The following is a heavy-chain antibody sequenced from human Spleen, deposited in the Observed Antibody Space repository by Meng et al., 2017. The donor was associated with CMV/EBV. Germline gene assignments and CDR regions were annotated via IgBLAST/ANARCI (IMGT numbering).Heavy chain of an antibody. D-gene: IGHD1-26*01. CDR1: GFTFSPYS. CDR3: ARPNEWELGDGAFDI. V-gene: IGHV3-21*06. Sequence: GESLKISCAASGFTFSPYSMNWVRQAPGKGLEWVSSISGRSTYINYADSVKGRFTISRDNAKNSLYLQLNSLRVEDTAVYYCARPNEWELGDGAFDIWGQGTMVTVSS. J-gene: IGHJ3*02. CDR2: ISGRSTYI.